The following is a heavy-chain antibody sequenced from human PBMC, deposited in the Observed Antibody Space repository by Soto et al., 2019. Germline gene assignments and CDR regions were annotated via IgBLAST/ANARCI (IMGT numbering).Heavy chain of an antibody. CDR1: GFTFSDYY. V-gene: IGHV3-11*05. Sequence: QVQLVESGGGLVKPGGSLRLSCAASGFTFSDYYMSWIRQAPGKGPEWVSYISSSSSYTNYADSVKGRFTISRDNAKNSLYPQMTSLRAEDTAVYYCARTIAAAGGRRYFDLWGRGTLVTVSS. J-gene: IGHJ2*01. CDR3: ARTIAAAGGRRYFDL. D-gene: IGHD6-13*01. CDR2: ISSSSSYT.